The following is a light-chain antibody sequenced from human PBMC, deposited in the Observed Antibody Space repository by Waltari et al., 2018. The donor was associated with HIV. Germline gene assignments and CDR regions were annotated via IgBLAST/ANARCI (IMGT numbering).Light chain of an antibody. CDR1: SSNIGSNS. Sequence: QSVLTQPPSASGTPGQRVTISCSGGSSNIGSNSVTWYQRLPGTAPKRLIYDKKQRPSGVPDRFSGSKSGTSASLAISGLQSEDEADYYCAAWDDSLNGLVFGGGTKLTVL. J-gene: IGLJ2*01. CDR2: DKK. V-gene: IGLV1-44*01. CDR3: AAWDDSLNGLV.